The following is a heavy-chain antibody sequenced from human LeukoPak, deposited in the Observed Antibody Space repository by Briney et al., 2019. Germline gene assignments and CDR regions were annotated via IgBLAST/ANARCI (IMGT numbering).Heavy chain of an antibody. D-gene: IGHD3-3*01. Sequence: SVKVSCKASGGTFSSYAISWVRQAPGQGLEWMGGIIPIFGTANYAQKFQGRVTITTDESTSTAYMELSSLRSEDTAVYYCAMSGGAYYDFWSGPEHAFDIWGQGTMVTVSS. V-gene: IGHV1-69*05. CDR1: GGTFSSYA. J-gene: IGHJ3*02. CDR2: IIPIFGTA. CDR3: AMSGGAYYDFWSGPEHAFDI.